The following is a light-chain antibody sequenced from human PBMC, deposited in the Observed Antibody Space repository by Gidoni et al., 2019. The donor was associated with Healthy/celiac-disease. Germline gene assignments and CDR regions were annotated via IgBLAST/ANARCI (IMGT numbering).Light chain of an antibody. CDR3: QQSYSTPQT. CDR2: AAS. CDR1: QSISSH. V-gene: IGKV1-39*01. Sequence: DIQMTQSPSSLSASVGDRVTITCRASQSISSHLNWYQQKPGKAPKLLIYAASSLQSGVPSRFSGSGSGTYFTLTISSLQPEDFATDYCQQSYSTPQTFGQGTKLEIK. J-gene: IGKJ2*01.